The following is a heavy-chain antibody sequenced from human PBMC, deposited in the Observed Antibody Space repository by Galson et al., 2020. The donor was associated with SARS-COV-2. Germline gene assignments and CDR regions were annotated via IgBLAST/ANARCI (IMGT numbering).Heavy chain of an antibody. J-gene: IGHJ5*02. Sequence: SGPTLVNPTQTLPLTCTFSGFSLSTSGVGVGWIRQPPGKALEWLALIYWDDDKRYSPSLKSRLTITKDTSKNQVVLTMTNMDPVDTATYYCARLQSSGWYQDWFDPWGQGTLVTVSS. CDR3: ARLQSSGWYQDWFDP. CDR2: IYWDDDK. D-gene: IGHD6-19*01. CDR1: GFSLSTSGVG. V-gene: IGHV2-5*02.